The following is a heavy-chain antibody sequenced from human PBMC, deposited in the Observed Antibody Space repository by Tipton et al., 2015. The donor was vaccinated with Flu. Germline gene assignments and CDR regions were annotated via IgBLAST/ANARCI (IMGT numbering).Heavy chain of an antibody. Sequence: TLSLTCTVSGGSASSYYWSWIRQPPGKGLEWIGYIYYSGSTNYNPSLKSRVTISVDTSKNQFSLKLSSVTAADTAVYYCARDSGATRPAYYYYGMDVWGQGTTVTVSS. CDR2: IYYSGST. CDR1: GGSASSYY. CDR3: ARDSGATRPAYYYYGMDV. D-gene: IGHD1-26*01. V-gene: IGHV4-59*02. J-gene: IGHJ6*02.